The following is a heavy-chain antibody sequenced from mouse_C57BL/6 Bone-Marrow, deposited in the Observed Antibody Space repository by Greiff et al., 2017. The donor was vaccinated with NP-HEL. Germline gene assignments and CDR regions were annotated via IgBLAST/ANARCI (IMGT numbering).Heavy chain of an antibody. J-gene: IGHJ1*03. CDR2: IYPSDSET. Sequence: QVQLQQPGAELVRPGSSVKLSCKASGYTFTSYWMDWVKQRPGQGLEWIGNIYPSDSETHYNQKFKDKATLTVDKSSSTAYMQLSSLTSEDSAVYYCARSPFRYWYFDVWGTGTTVTVSS. V-gene: IGHV1-61*01. CDR3: ARSPFRYWYFDV. CDR1: GYTFTSYW.